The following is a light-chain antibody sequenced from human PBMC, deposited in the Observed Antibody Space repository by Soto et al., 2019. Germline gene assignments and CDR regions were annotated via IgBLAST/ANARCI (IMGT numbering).Light chain of an antibody. J-gene: IGKJ1*01. CDR1: QSVSSN. Sequence: EIVMTQSPATLSVSPGERATLSCRVSQSVSSNLAWYQQKPGQAPRLLIYGASTRATGIPARFSGSGSGTEFTLTISSLQSEDFAVYYCQQYNNLPTWTFGQGAKVDIK. CDR3: QQYNNLPTWT. V-gene: IGKV3-15*01. CDR2: GAS.